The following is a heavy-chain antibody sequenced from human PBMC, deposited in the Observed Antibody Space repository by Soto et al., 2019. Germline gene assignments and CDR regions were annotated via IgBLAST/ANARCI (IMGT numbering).Heavy chain of an antibody. D-gene: IGHD3-9*01. Sequence: ASVKVSCKASGYTFTSYGISWVRQAPGQGLEWMGWISAYNDNKNYAQKHKGRVTMTTDTSTSTAYMELRSLSSDDTAVYYCARAAHYDILTGYKPHYFDYWGQGTLVTVSS. CDR2: ISAYNDNK. V-gene: IGHV1-18*01. J-gene: IGHJ4*02. CDR1: GYTFTSYG. CDR3: ARAAHYDILTGYKPHYFDY.